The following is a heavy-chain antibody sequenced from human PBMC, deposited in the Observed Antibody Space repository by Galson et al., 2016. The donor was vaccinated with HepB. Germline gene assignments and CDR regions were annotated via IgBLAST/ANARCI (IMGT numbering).Heavy chain of an antibody. J-gene: IGHJ4*02. CDR1: GFTFRNYA. CDR2: ISDDGKRK. V-gene: IGHV3-30*14. D-gene: IGHD2-15*01. CDR3: ARGDHWLLLDY. Sequence: SLRLSCAVSGFTFRNYAMHWVRQAPGKGLEWVADISDDGKRKFYAESVKGRFTISRDNPNSTLHLQMHSLRTEDTSVYYCARGDHWLLLDYWGQGNLVTVSS.